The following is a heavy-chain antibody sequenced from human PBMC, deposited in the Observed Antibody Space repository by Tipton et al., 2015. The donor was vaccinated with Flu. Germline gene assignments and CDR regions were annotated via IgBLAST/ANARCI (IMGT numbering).Heavy chain of an antibody. CDR1: GFTVTSSY. J-gene: IGHJ6*02. CDR3: ARGPQVPVWPYYYGMDV. V-gene: IGHV3-53*01. CDR2: IYGGGTT. Sequence: SLRLSCAASGFTVTSSYMSWVRQAPGKGLEWVSVIYGGGTTDYADSVKGRFTISRDKSKNALYLQRSSLRAEDTAVYYCARGPQVPVWPYYYGMDVWGQGTTVTVSS. D-gene: IGHD2-2*01.